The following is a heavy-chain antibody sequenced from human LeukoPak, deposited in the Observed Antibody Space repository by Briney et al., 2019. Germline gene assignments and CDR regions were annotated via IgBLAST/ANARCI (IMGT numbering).Heavy chain of an antibody. J-gene: IGHJ4*02. V-gene: IGHV4-59*08. CDR2: IYYSGST. CDR3: ARHSDFWSGYYMDY. D-gene: IGHD3-3*01. Sequence: SETLSLTCTVSGGSISSYYWSWIRQPPGKGLEWIGYIYYSGSTNYNPSLKSRVAISVDTSKNQFSLKLSSVTAADTAVYYCARHSDFWSGYYMDYWGQGTLVTVSS. CDR1: GGSISSYY.